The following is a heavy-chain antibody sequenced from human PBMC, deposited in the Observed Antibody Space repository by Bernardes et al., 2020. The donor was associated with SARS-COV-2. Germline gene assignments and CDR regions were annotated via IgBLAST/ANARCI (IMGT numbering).Heavy chain of an antibody. CDR3: AKTISPHLPPWYGMDA. CDR2: FSYGGLST. Sequence: GSMRLSRATPGFTPSNYAMTCVRAALGKGLEWVSGFSYGGLSTHYADPAKGRFTISRDRSKKTRYQQMKSRRADDTAVYYCAKTISPHLPPWYGMDAWCQGTTVTVSS. J-gene: IGHJ6*02. CDR1: GFTPSNYA. V-gene: IGHV3-23*01.